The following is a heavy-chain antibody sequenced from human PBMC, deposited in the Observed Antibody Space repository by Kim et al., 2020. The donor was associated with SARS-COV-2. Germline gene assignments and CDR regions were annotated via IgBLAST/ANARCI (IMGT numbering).Heavy chain of an antibody. CDR1: GFTFSSYG. Sequence: GGSLRLSCAASGFTFSSYGMHWVRQAPGKGLEWVAVIWYDGSNKYYPDSVKGRFTISRDNSKNTLYLQMNSLRAEDTAVYYCARDGIFSYSRAYYFDYWGQGTLVTVSS. D-gene: IGHD6-13*01. CDR3: ARDGIFSYSRAYYFDY. V-gene: IGHV3-33*01. J-gene: IGHJ4*02. CDR2: IWYDGSNK.